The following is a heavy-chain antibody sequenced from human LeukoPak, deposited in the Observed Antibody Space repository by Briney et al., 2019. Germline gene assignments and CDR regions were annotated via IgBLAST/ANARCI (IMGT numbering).Heavy chain of an antibody. CDR1: GFTFSSYA. D-gene: IGHD2/OR15-2a*01. CDR2: IKQDGSEK. CDR3: ARERRHDFPFDY. Sequence: GGSLRLSCAASGFTFSSYAMHWVRQAPGKGLEWVANIKQDGSEKYYVDSVKGRFTISRDNAKNSLYLQMNSLRAEDTAVYYCARERRHDFPFDYWGQGTLVTVSS. V-gene: IGHV3-7*01. J-gene: IGHJ4*02.